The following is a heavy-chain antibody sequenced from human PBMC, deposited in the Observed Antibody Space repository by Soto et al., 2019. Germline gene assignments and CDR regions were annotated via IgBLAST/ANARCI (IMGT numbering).Heavy chain of an antibody. CDR2: IKQDGSEK. D-gene: IGHD3-9*01. CDR3: ARTRRPYYDILTGYYTEAFDI. V-gene: IGHV3-7*01. J-gene: IGHJ3*02. Sequence: EVQLVESGGGLVQPGGSLRLSCAASGFTFSSYWMSWVRQAPGKGLEWVANIKQDGSEKYYVDSVKGRFTISRDNAKNSLYLQMNSLRAEDTAVYYCARTRRPYYDILTGYYTEAFDIWGQGTMVTVSS. CDR1: GFTFSSYW.